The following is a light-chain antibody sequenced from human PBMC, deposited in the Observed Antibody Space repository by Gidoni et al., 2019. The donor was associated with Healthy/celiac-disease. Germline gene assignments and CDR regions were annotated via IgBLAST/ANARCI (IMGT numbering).Light chain of an antibody. Sequence: IVLARSPATLSLSPGESATVSCRASQSVSSYLAWYQQKPGQAPRLLIYDASNRATGIPARFSGSGSGTDFTLTISSLEPEDFAVYYCQQRSNWPRTFGQGTKVEIK. CDR1: QSVSSY. CDR2: DAS. CDR3: QQRSNWPRT. V-gene: IGKV3-11*01. J-gene: IGKJ1*01.